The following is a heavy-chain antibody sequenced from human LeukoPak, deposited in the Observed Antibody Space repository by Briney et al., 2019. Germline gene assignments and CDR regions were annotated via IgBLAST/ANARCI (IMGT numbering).Heavy chain of an antibody. CDR1: GGSFSGYS. Sequence: SETLSLTCAVYGGSFSGYSWSWIRQPPGKGLEWIGYIYHSGSTYYNPSLKSRVTISVDRSKNQFSLKLSSVTAADTAVYYCARAEVDYWYFDLWGRGTLVTVSS. CDR3: ARAEVDYWYFDL. V-gene: IGHV4-30-2*01. CDR2: IYHSGST. D-gene: IGHD5-12*01. J-gene: IGHJ2*01.